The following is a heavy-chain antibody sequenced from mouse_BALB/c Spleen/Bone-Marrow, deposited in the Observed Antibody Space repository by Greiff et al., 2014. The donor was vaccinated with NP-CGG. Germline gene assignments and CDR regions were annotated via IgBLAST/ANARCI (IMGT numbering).Heavy chain of an antibody. CDR1: GYAFSSYW. V-gene: IGHV1-80*01. CDR2: IYPGDGDT. CDR3: ARVRNWADY. J-gene: IGHJ2*01. Sequence: VQLQQPGAELVRPGSSVKISCKASGYAFSSYWMNWVKQRPGQGLEWIGQIYPGDGDTSYNGKFKGKATLTADKSSSTAYMQLSSLTSEDSAVYFCARVRNWADYWGQGTTLTVSS. D-gene: IGHD4-1*01.